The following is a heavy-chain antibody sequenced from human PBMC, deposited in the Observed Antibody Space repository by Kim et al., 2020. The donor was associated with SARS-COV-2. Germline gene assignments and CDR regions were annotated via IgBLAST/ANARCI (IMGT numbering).Heavy chain of an antibody. D-gene: IGHD3-9*01. Sequence: GGSLRLSCAASGFTFSSYAMHWVRQAPGKGLEWVAVISYDGSNKYYVDSVKGRFTISRDNSKNTLYLQMNSLRAEDTAVYYCARAGYDILTGYSTPVWRNNNKRNYYYGMDVWGQGTTVTVSS. V-gene: IGHV3-30*04. CDR3: ARAGYDILTGYSTPVWRNNNKRNYYYGMDV. CDR1: GFTFSSYA. CDR2: ISYDGSNK. J-gene: IGHJ6*02.